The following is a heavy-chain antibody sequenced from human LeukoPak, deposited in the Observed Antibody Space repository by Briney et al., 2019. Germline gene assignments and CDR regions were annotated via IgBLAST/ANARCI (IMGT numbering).Heavy chain of an antibody. V-gene: IGHV3-7*01. CDR3: AKDLPGQWPTVFDY. CDR1: GFTFTSYW. D-gene: IGHD6-19*01. CDR2: IKQDGSEK. Sequence: GGSLRLSCAASGFTFTSYWMTWVRQAPGKGLEWVANIKQDGSEKYYVDSVKGRFTISRDSAKNSLYLQMNSLRAEDTAVYYCAKDLPGQWPTVFDYWGQGTLVTVSS. J-gene: IGHJ4*02.